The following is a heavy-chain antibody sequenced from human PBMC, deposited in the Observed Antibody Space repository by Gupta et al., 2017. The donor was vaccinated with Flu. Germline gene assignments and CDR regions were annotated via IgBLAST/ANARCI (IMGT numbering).Heavy chain of an antibody. CDR1: GYTFIGNF. CDR3: ARPTLLVMGDY. CDR2: INLKSGGT. Sequence: QVQLVQSGAEVRKPGASVKVSCKASGYTFIGNFIHWVRQAPGLGLEWMGRINLKSGGTNDTQRFQGRVSMNRDTDLNPAYLELVDLKYDDTAVYFWARPTLLVMGDYWGQGSSVTVPS. D-gene: IGHD3-9*01. V-gene: IGHV1-2*02. J-gene: IGHJ4*02.